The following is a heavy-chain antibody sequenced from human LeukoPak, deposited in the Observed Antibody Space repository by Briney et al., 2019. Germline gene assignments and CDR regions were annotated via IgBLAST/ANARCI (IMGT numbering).Heavy chain of an antibody. CDR1: GGTFRSYA. CDR3: ASRVVLGWFDP. D-gene: IGHD2-8*02. V-gene: IGHV1-69*13. CDR2: IIPIFGTA. Sequence: GASVKVSCKASGGTFRSYAISWVRQAPGQGLEWMGGIIPIFGTANYAQKFQGRVTITADESTSTAYMELSSLRSEDTAVYYCASRVVLGWFDPWGQGTLVTVSS. J-gene: IGHJ5*02.